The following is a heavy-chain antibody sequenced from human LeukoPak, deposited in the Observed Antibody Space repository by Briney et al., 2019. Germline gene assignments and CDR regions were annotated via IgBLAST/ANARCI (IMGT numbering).Heavy chain of an antibody. J-gene: IGHJ4*02. CDR1: GFTFSSHS. Sequence: PGGSLRLSCAASGFTFSSHSMNWVRQAPGKGLEWVSSISSSSSYIYYADSVKGRFTISRDNAKNSLYLQMNSLRAEDTAVYYCAREKVGATTPQFDYWGQGTLVTVSS. CDR2: ISSSSSYI. V-gene: IGHV3-21*01. D-gene: IGHD1-26*01. CDR3: AREKVGATTPQFDY.